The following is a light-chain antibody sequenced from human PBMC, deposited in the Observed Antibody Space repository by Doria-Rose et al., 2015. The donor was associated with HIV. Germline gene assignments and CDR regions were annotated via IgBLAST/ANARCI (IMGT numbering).Light chain of an antibody. CDR3: GTWYRSLNAHYV. CDR2: ENN. J-gene: IGLJ1*01. CDR1: ISNIEGNF. V-gene: IGLV1-51*02. Sequence: VAAAPGQQFTISCSGSISNIEGNFVSWYQQLPGTAPRVLIYENNKRPSGIPDRFSGSKSGTSATLGITGLQTGDEASYYCGTWYRSLNAHYVFGTGTKVTVL.